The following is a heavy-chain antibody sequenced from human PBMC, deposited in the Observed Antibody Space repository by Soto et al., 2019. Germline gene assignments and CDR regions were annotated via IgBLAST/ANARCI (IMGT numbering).Heavy chain of an antibody. CDR3: AKAKDPTSATPTRPFDY. Sequence: PGGSLRLSCAASQFTFSNYAMSWVRQAPGKGLEWVSTIAGSGGSTYLADSVKGRFTISRDNSKNTLDLEINSLRAEDTAVYYCAKAKDPTSATPTRPFDYWGNGTLVTVSS. D-gene: IGHD1-1*01. CDR1: QFTFSNYA. CDR2: IAGSGGST. J-gene: IGHJ4*01. V-gene: IGHV3-23*01.